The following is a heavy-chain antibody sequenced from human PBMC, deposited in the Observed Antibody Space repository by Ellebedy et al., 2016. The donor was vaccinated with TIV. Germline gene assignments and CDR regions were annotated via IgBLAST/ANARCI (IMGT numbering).Heavy chain of an antibody. CDR3: ARQFRSGCPSYYYYGLDV. V-gene: IGHV4-39*01. CDR1: GGSISSSSYY. Sequence: MPSETLSLTCTVAGGSISSSSYYWGWIRQPPGRGLEWMGSIHYSGSTFYNPSLKSRVTISVDTSKNQFSLRLSSVTAADTAVYFCARQFRSGCPSYYYYGLDVWGQGTTVTVSS. D-gene: IGHD6-19*01. J-gene: IGHJ6*02. CDR2: IHYSGST.